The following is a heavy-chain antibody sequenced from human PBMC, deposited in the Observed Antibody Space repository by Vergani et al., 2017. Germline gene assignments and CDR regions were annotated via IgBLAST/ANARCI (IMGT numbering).Heavy chain of an antibody. Sequence: EVRLLESGGGLVQPGGSLRLSCAASGFTFNIYAMSWVRQAPGKGLEWVSTITYNGGRTYYADSVTGRLTISSDNSKNTLFLQLKTLRAEDTGVYYCARETDTGSSVSYNYYAMDVRGQGTTVSVSS. CDR2: ITYNGGRT. CDR3: ARETDTGSSVSYNYYAMDV. CDR1: GFTFNIYA. V-gene: IGHV3-23*01. J-gene: IGHJ6*02. D-gene: IGHD3-9*01.